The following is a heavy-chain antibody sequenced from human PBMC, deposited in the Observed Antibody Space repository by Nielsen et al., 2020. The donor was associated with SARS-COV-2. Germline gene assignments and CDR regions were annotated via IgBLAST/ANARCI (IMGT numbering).Heavy chain of an antibody. J-gene: IGHJ4*02. CDR1: GFTFDDYA. CDR3: ARVPGRGYCSGGSCYPY. D-gene: IGHD2-15*01. CDR2: ISWNSGSI. V-gene: IGHV3-9*01. Sequence: GGSLRLSCAASGFTFDDYAMHWVRQAPGKGLEWVSGISWNSGSIGYADSVKGRFTISRDNAKNSLYLQMNSLRAEDTALYYCARVPGRGYCSGGSCYPYWGQGTLVTVSS.